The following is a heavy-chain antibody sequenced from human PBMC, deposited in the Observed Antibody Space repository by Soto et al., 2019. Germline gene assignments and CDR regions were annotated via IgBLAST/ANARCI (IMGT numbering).Heavy chain of an antibody. Sequence: GESLKISCKGSGYSFTSYWIGWVRQMPGKGLEWMGIIYPGDSDTRYSPSFQGQVTISADKSISTAYLQWSSLKASDTAMYYCARSISFYDSSGHFDYWGQGTLVTVSS. V-gene: IGHV5-51*01. CDR3: ARSISFYDSSGHFDY. D-gene: IGHD3-22*01. CDR2: IYPGDSDT. CDR1: GYSFTSYW. J-gene: IGHJ4*02.